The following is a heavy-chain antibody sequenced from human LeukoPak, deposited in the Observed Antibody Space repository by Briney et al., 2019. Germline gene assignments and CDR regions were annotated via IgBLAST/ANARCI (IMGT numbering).Heavy chain of an antibody. V-gene: IGHV3-66*01. Sequence: GGSLRLSCAASGFSDSGNYVHWVRQAPGKGLEWVSVIYSGGNTDYADSVKGRFTVSRDNYKNTVYLQMNSLRAEATAVYYCARGLRLNADYWGQGTLVTVSS. CDR3: ARGLRLNADY. J-gene: IGHJ4*02. CDR1: GFSDSGNY. D-gene: IGHD2-21*02. CDR2: IYSGGNT.